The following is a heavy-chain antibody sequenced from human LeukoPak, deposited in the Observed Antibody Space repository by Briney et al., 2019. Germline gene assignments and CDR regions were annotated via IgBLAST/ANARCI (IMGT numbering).Heavy chain of an antibody. Sequence: GGSLRLSCVVSRFPFSIYEMNWVRQALGKGLEWVSNIHSSGTVKYYSDSVKGRFSISRDNAKSSLYLQMNSLRVEDTAVYYCALLTVASDFDYWGQGALVTVSS. J-gene: IGHJ4*02. CDR3: ALLTVASDFDY. V-gene: IGHV3-48*03. CDR1: RFPFSIYE. CDR2: IHSSGTVK. D-gene: IGHD5-12*01.